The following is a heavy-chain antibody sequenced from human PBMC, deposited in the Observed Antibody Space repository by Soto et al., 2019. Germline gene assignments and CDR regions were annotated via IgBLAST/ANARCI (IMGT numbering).Heavy chain of an antibody. J-gene: IGHJ4*02. D-gene: IGHD3-22*01. Sequence: PSETLSLTCTVSGGSISSYYWSWIRQPPGKGLEWIGYIYYSGSTYYNPSLKSRVTISVDTSKNQFSLKLSSVTAADTAVYYCARGGGVVVTPLLWGQGTLVTVSS. CDR1: GGSISSYY. CDR2: IYYSGST. CDR3: ARGGGVVVTPLL. V-gene: IGHV4-59*08.